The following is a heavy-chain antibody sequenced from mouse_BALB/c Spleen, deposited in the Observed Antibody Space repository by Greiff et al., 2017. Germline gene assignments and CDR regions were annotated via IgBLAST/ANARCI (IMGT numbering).Heavy chain of an antibody. CDR2: ISYSGST. CDR3: ARGGTVGATDY. D-gene: IGHD1-1*01. Sequence: EVKLQESGPGLVKPSQSLSLTCTVTGYSITSDYAWNWIRQFPGNKLEWMGYISYSGSTSYNPSLKSRISITRDTSKNQFFLQLNSVTTEDTATYYCARGGTVGATDYWGQGTTLTVSS. CDR1: GYSITSDYA. J-gene: IGHJ2*01. V-gene: IGHV3-2*02.